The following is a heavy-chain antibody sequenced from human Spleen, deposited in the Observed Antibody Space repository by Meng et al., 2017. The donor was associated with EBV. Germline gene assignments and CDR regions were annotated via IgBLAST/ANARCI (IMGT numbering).Heavy chain of an antibody. CDR3: ARVRISRYFDLGY. CDR1: GYSLSSYA. J-gene: IGHJ4*02. CDR2: INTNSGNP. V-gene: IGHV7-4-1*02. Sequence: QVQLVQSGSELKKPGASVKRSCKSSGYSLSSYAMNWVRQATGQGLEWMGWINTNSGNPTYAPAFSGRFVFSLDTSVSTAYLQISSLRAEDTAVYYCARVRISRYFDLGYWGQGTLVTVSS. D-gene: IGHD3-9*01.